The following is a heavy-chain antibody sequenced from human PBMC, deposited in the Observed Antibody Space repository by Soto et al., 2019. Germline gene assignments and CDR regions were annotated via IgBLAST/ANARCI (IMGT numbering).Heavy chain of an antibody. Sequence: SETRSLTWAVSVYSVSIYYLSWIRQPPVKGLEWIGYIYYSGSTNYNPSLKSRVTISVDTSKNQFSLKLSSVTAADTAVYYCAVRHCSGGSCYSGADYWGQGTLVTVSS. V-gene: IGHV4-59*02. J-gene: IGHJ4*02. CDR1: VYSVSIYY. CDR2: IYYSGST. CDR3: AVRHCSGGSCYSGADY. D-gene: IGHD2-15*01.